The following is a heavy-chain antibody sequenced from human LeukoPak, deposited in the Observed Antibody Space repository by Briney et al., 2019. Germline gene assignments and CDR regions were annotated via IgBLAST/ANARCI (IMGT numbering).Heavy chain of an antibody. CDR2: IIPIFGTA. CDR3: AREGYDILTGYYNPYYYFDY. V-gene: IGHV1-69*13. D-gene: IGHD3-9*01. Sequence: ASVKVSCKASGGTFSSYAISWVRQAPGQGLEWMGGIIPIFGTANYAQKFQGRVTITADESTSTAYMELSSLRSEDTAVYYCAREGYDILTGYYNPYYYFDYWGQGTLVTVSS. J-gene: IGHJ4*02. CDR1: GGTFSSYA.